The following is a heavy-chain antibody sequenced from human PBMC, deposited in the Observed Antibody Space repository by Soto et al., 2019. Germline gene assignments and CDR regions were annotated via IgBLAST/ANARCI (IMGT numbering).Heavy chain of an antibody. D-gene: IGHD3-16*01. CDR2: VNPYNGNT. V-gene: IGHV1-18*01. CDR3: ARGGGGDCLDY. J-gene: IGHJ4*02. Sequence: QIHLVQSGAEVKKPGASVKVSCKASGYSFPSYGVTWVRQAPGQGLEWMGWVNPYNGNTNYAQKVQGRVTMTTDTSTSTAYMELRSLRSDDTAVYYCARGGGGDCLDYWGLGTLVTVSS. CDR1: GYSFPSYG.